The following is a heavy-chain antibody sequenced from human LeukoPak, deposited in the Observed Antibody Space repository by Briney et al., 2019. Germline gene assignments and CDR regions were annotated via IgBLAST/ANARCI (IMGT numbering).Heavy chain of an antibody. CDR3: ARVHDYGDYVSYYYMDV. D-gene: IGHD4-17*01. Sequence: GSLRLSCAASGFTFDDYGMSWVRQAPGKGLEWVSGINWNGGSTGYADSVKGRFTISRDNAKNSLYLQMNSLRAEDTALYYCARVHDYGDYVSYYYMDVWGKGTTVTVSS. J-gene: IGHJ6*03. CDR2: INWNGGST. V-gene: IGHV3-20*04. CDR1: GFTFDDYG.